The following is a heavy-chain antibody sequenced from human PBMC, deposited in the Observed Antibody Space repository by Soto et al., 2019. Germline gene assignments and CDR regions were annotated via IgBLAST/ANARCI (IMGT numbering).Heavy chain of an antibody. CDR1: GGSIRSYY. CDR3: ARRWGSGFDY. J-gene: IGHJ4*02. D-gene: IGHD3-10*01. CDR2: IYYSGST. V-gene: IGHV4-59*08. Sequence: QVQLQESGPGLVKPSETLSLTCTVSGGSIRSYYWSWLRQPPGKGLEWIGYIYYSGSTNNNPSPKTRVSLSVDTAKNQFSLKLSSVTAADTAVYYCARRWGSGFDYWGQGTLVTVSS.